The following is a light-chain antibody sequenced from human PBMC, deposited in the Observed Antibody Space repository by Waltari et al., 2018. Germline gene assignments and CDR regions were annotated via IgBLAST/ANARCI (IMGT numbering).Light chain of an antibody. V-gene: IGKV1-17*01. CDR1: QGITND. Sequence: DIQMTQSPSSLSASVGDRVTITCRASQGITNDVGWYQQKPGTAPKRLIYAASSLQSGVPYRFSGRGSGTEFTLTISSLQPEDSATYYCLQHNSYPITFGQGTRLEIK. CDR2: AAS. CDR3: LQHNSYPIT. J-gene: IGKJ5*01.